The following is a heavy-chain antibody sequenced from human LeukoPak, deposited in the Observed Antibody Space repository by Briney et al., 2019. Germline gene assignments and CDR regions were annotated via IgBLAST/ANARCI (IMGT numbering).Heavy chain of an antibody. CDR1: GYTFTSYD. Sequence: ASVKVSCKASGYTFTSYDINWVRQATGQGLEWMGIINPSGGSTSYAQKFQGRVTMTRDTSTSTVYMELSSLRSEDTAVYYCARGPPRGNSRYDFDYWGQGTIVTVSS. J-gene: IGHJ4*02. V-gene: IGHV1-46*01. CDR2: INPSGGST. D-gene: IGHD4-23*01. CDR3: ARGPPRGNSRYDFDY.